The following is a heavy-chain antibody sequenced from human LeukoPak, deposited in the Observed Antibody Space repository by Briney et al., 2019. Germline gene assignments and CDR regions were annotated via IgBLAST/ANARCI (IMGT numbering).Heavy chain of an antibody. CDR2: IYSGGIT. Sequence: PGGSLRLSCAASGFTVSSNHMSWVRQAPGKGLEWVSLIYSGGITYYADSVKGRFTISRDNSKNTLYLQMNSLRAEDTAVYYCARDLEGSLDYWGQGTLVTVSS. CDR1: GFTVSSNH. V-gene: IGHV3-66*02. J-gene: IGHJ4*02. CDR3: ARDLEGSLDY.